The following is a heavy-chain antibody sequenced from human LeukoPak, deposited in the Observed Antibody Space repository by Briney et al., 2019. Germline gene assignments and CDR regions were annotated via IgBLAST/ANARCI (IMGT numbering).Heavy chain of an antibody. D-gene: IGHD6-13*01. J-gene: IGHJ3*02. CDR2: IYYSGST. Sequence: SETLSLTCTVSGGSISSYYWSWIRQPPGKGLEWIGYIYYSGSTNYNPSLKSRVTMSVDTSKNQFSLKLSSVTAADTAVYYCARRGSSSFDAFDIWGQGTMVTVSS. CDR1: GGSISSYY. CDR3: ARRGSSSFDAFDI. V-gene: IGHV4-59*08.